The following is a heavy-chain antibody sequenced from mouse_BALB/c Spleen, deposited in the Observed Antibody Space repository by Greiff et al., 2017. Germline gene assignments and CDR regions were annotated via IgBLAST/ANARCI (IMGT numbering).Heavy chain of an antibody. V-gene: IGHV14-3*02. Sequence: EVQRVESGAELVKPGASVKLSCTASGFNIKDTYMHWVKQRPEQGLEWIGRIDPANGNTKYEPKVQGKATITADKSSNTAYLQLSSMTSDDTAVYYCSRRGAYNGNYWFAYWGQGTLVTVSA. J-gene: IGHJ3*01. CDR2: IDPANGNT. CDR3: SRRGAYNGNYWFAY. D-gene: IGHD2-10*01. CDR1: GFNIKDTY.